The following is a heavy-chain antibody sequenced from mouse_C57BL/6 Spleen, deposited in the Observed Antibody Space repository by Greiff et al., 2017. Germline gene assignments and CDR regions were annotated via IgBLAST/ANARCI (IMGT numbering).Heavy chain of an antibody. D-gene: IGHD1-1*01. V-gene: IGHV1-80*01. Sequence: QVQLQQSGAELVKPGASVKISCKASGYAFSGYWMNWVKQRPGKGLEWIGQIYPGNGATNYNGKFKGKATLTADKSSSTAYMQLNSLTSEDSAFYFCASGPIITTVVSYYAMDYWGQGTSVTVSS. J-gene: IGHJ4*01. CDR2: IYPGNGAT. CDR1: GYAFSGYW. CDR3: ASGPIITTVVSYYAMDY.